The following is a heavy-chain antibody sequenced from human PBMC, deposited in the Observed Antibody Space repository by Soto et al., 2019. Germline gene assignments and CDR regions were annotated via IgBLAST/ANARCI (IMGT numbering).Heavy chain of an antibody. Sequence: SETLSLTCAVYGGSFSGYYWSWIRQPPGKGLEWIGEINHSGSTNYSPSLKSRVTISVDTSKNQFSLKLSSVTAADTAVYYCARGQEGVPAATIFDYWGQGTLVTVSS. CDR2: INHSGST. CDR1: GGSFSGYY. D-gene: IGHD2-2*01. CDR3: ARGQEGVPAATIFDY. J-gene: IGHJ4*02. V-gene: IGHV4-34*01.